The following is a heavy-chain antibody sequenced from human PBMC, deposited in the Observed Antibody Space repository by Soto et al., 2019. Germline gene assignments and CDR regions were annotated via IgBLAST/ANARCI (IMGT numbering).Heavy chain of an antibody. CDR3: ARLEVGLDY. V-gene: IGHV4-61*03. D-gene: IGHD2-2*01. CDR1: GGSVSSGSYY. J-gene: IGHJ4*02. Sequence: QVQLQESGPGLVKPSETLSLTCSVSGGSVSSGSYYWSWIRQSPEKGLEWIGYIYYTGGTKYNPALTSRVTISADTSRNHFSLKLTSVPAADTAVYYCARLEVGLDYWGPGVLVTVSS. CDR2: IYYTGGT.